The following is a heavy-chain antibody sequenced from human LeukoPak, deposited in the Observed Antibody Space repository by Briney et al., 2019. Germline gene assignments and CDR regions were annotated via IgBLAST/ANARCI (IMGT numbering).Heavy chain of an antibody. J-gene: IGHJ4*02. CDR3: AKDHGSSSALGAGDY. Sequence: PGGSLRLSCEASGFTFSNYWMHWVRQAPGKGLVWVSRINNDGSSTTYADSVKGRFTISRDNAKNTLYLHMNSLRADDTAVYYCAKDHGSSSALGAGDYWGQGTLVTVSS. V-gene: IGHV3-74*01. CDR2: INNDGSST. D-gene: IGHD6-6*01. CDR1: GFTFSNYW.